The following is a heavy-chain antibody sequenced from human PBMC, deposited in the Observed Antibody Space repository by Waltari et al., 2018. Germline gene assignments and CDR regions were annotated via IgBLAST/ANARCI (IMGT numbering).Heavy chain of an antibody. CDR3: ARDLKYSGSYWGYFDY. CDR2: ISYDGSNK. V-gene: IGHV3-30-3*01. Sequence: QVQLVESGGGVVQPGRSLRLSCAASGFPFSSYAMHWVRQAPGKGLEWVAVISYDGSNKYYADSVKGRFTISRDNSKNTLYLQMNSLRAEDTAVYYCARDLKYSGSYWGYFDYWGQGTLVTVSS. CDR1: GFPFSSYA. J-gene: IGHJ4*02. D-gene: IGHD1-26*01.